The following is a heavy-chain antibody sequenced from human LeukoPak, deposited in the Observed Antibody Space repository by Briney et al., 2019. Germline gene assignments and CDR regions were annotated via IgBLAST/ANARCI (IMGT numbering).Heavy chain of an antibody. CDR2: MNPNSGNT. J-gene: IGHJ4*02. D-gene: IGHD2/OR15-2a*01. V-gene: IGHV1-8*01. Sequence: GASVTVSCTASGYTFTSYDINWVRQAPGQGLEWMGWMNPNSGNTGYAQKFQGRVTMTRNTSISTAYMELRSLRSEDTAVYYCARVVSVENYYFDYWGQGTLVTVSS. CDR1: GYTFTSYD. CDR3: ARVVSVENYYFDY.